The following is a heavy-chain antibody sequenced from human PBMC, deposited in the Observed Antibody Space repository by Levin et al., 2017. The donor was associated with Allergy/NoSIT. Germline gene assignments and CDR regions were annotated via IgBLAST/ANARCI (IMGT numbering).Heavy chain of an antibody. V-gene: IGHV5-51*01. J-gene: IGHJ3*02. CDR1: GYSFSSYW. Sequence: GESLKISCKGSGYSFSSYWIGWVRQMPGKGLEWMGIIYPGDSDTRYSPSFQGQVTISADKSINTAYLQWSSLKASDTAIYYCARRMATIVEAFDIWGQGTMATVSS. CDR3: ARRMATIVEAFDI. CDR2: IYPGDSDT. D-gene: IGHD5-24*01.